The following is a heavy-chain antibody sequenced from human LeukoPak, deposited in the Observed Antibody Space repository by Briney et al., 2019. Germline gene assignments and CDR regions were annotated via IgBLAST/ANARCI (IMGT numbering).Heavy chain of an antibody. J-gene: IGHJ4*02. V-gene: IGHV3-21*01. CDR2: ITGTSSII. CDR1: GFTFSSYT. D-gene: IGHD3-10*01. CDR3: ARDSNYYSWD. Sequence: PGGSLRVSCAASGFTFSSYTMNWVRQAPGKGLKWVSSITGTSSIIQYADSVMGRFTISRGNSKNSLYLQMNSLRAEDTAVYYCARDSNYYSWDWGQGTLVTVSS.